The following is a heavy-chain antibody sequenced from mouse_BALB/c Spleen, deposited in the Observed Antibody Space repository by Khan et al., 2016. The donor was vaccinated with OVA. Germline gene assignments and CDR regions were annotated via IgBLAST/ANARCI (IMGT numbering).Heavy chain of an antibody. D-gene: IGHD2-12*01. Sequence: IQLVQSGPELMKPGASVKISCKASGYSFTTYYIHWVIQSHGTSLEWIGYIDPFSGGTTYNQKFKGKATLTVDKSSSTAYIHLSNLTSEDSAVASCTLPCYVAWFTYWCQGPLVTVSA. CDR3: TLPCYVAWFTY. J-gene: IGHJ3*01. CDR1: GYSFTTYY. CDR2: IDPFSGGT. V-gene: IGHV1S135*01.